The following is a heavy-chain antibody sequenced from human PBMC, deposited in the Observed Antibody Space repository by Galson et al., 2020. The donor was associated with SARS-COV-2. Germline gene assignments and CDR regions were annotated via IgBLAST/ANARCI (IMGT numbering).Heavy chain of an antibody. CDR2: ISWNSGSI. CDR3: AKDSDTVGSFDY. V-gene: IGHV3-9*01. D-gene: IGHD3-16*01. J-gene: IGHJ4*02. CDR1: GFTFDDYA. Sequence: GGSLRLSCAASGFTFDDYAMHWVRQAPGKGLEWVSGISWNSGSIGYADSVKGRFTISRDNAKNSLYLQMNSLRAEDTALYYCAKDSDTVGSFDYWGQGTLVTVSS.